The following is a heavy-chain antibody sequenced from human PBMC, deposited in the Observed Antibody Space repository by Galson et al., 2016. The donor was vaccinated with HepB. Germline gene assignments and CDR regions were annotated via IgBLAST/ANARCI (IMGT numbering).Heavy chain of an antibody. CDR2: INPNSGGT. CDR3: ARGHYYDSRGYYYVLDY. V-gene: IGHV1-2*02. D-gene: IGHD3-22*01. Sequence: SVKVSCKASGYTFTGYYMHWVRQAPGQGLEWMGWINPNSGGTSYAQKFQGRVTMTRDTSISTAYMELSRLRPDDTAVYYCARGHYYDSRGYYYVLDYWGQGTLVTVSS. CDR1: GYTFTGYY. J-gene: IGHJ4*02.